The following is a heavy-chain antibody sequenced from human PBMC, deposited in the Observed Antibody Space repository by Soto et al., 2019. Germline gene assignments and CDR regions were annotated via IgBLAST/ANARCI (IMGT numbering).Heavy chain of an antibody. CDR1: GGSISSYY. D-gene: IGHD2-15*01. J-gene: IGHJ4*02. CDR3: ARHLCSGGSCYSGGGFDY. CDR2: IYYSGST. Sequence: QVQLQESGPGLVKPSETLSLTCTVSGGSISSYYWSWIRQPPGKGLEWIGYIYYSGSTNYNPSLKSRVTISVDTSKNQFSLKLSSVTAADTAVYYCARHLCSGGSCYSGGGFDYWGQGTLVTVSS. V-gene: IGHV4-59*08.